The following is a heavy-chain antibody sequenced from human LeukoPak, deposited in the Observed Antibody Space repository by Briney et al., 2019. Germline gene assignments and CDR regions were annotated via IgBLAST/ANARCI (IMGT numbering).Heavy chain of an antibody. CDR3: ARDGDYSTRYYYYYYMDV. D-gene: IGHD4-11*01. J-gene: IGHJ6*03. CDR2: INHSGST. Sequence: SETLSLTCAVYGGSFSGYYWSWIRRPPGKGLEWIGEINHSGSTNYNPSLKSRVTISVDTSKNQFSLKLSSVTAADTAVYYCARDGDYSTRYYYYYYMDVWGKGTTVTVSS. V-gene: IGHV4-34*01. CDR1: GGSFSGYY.